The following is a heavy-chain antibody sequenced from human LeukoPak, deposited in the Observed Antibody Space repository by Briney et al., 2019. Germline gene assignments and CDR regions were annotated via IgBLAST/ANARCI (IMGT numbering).Heavy chain of an antibody. J-gene: IGHJ2*01. CDR3: AREGEPTYCGGDCGWYFDL. D-gene: IGHD2-21*02. CDR2: IYYSGST. CDR1: GGSISSYY. Sequence: SETLSLTCTVSGGSISSYYWSWIRQPPGKGLEWIGYIYYSGSTNYNPSLKSRVTISVDTSKNQFSLKLSSVTAADTAVYYCAREGEPTYCGGDCGWYFDLWGRSTLVTVSP. V-gene: IGHV4-59*01.